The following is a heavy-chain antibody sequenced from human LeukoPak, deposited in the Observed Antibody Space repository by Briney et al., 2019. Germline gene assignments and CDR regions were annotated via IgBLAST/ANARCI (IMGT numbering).Heavy chain of an antibody. CDR3: ARVSSSWYQDWYFDL. J-gene: IGHJ2*01. V-gene: IGHV4-4*07. CDR1: GGSISSYY. CDR2: IDTSGNT. Sequence: SQTLSLTCTVSGGSISSYYWSWIRQPAGKGLEWIGRIDTSGNTNYKPSLKSRVTMSVDTSKNQFSLKLNSVTAADTAVYYCARVSSSWYQDWYFDLWGRGTLVTVSS. D-gene: IGHD6-13*01.